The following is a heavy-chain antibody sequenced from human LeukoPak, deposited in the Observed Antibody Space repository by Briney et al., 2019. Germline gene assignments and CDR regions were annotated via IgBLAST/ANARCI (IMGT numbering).Heavy chain of an antibody. CDR1: GFTFSSYG. CDR2: ISYDGSNK. V-gene: IGHV3-30*18. CDR3: AKDRGLLAGIFDY. J-gene: IGHJ4*02. Sequence: PGGSLRLSCAASGFTFSSYGMHWVRQAPGKGLEWVAVISYDGSNKCYADSVKGRFTISRDNSKNTLYLQMNSLRAEDTAVYYCAKDRGLLAGIFDYWGQGTLVTVSS. D-gene: IGHD6-13*01.